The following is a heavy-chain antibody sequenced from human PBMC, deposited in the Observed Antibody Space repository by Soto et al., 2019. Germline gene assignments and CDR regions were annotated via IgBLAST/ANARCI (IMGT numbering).Heavy chain of an antibody. CDR1: GFTFSEYS. CDR2: IANGDNHI. Sequence: EVQVVESGGGLVKPGGSLRLSCAASGFTFSEYSFLWVRQAPGKGLEWLSFIANGDNHIFYSDSVKGRFTISRDNAKNSVYLQLNSLRADDSAVYYCARENGHCTDACNRGACDIWGQGTRVTVSS. D-gene: IGHD2-2*01. CDR3: ARENGHCTDACNRGACDI. V-gene: IGHV3-21*01. J-gene: IGHJ3*02.